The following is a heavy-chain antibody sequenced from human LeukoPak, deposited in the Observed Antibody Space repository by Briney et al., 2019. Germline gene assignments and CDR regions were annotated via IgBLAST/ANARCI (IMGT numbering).Heavy chain of an antibody. J-gene: IGHJ3*02. Sequence: GGSLRLSCAASGFTFSIYGMHWVRQAPGKGLEWVAVVWYDGSKKYYADSVKGRFTISRDNSKNTLYLQMNSLRVEDTAVYYCARAQDYDSSGYVDAFDMWGQGTMVTVSS. CDR1: GFTFSIYG. CDR2: VWYDGSKK. CDR3: ARAQDYDSSGYVDAFDM. V-gene: IGHV3-33*01. D-gene: IGHD3-22*01.